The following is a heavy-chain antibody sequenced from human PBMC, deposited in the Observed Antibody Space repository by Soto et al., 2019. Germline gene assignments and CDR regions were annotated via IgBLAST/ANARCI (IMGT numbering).Heavy chain of an antibody. CDR3: ASDNPPYYYYGMDV. CDR2: IYSGGST. V-gene: IGHV3-66*01. CDR1: GFTVSSNY. J-gene: IGHJ6*02. Sequence: PGGSLRLSCAASGFTVSSNYMSWVRQAPGKGLEWVSVIYSGGSTYYADSVKGRFTISRDNSKNTLYLQMNSLRAEDTAVYYCASDNPPYYYYGMDVWGQGTTVTVSS.